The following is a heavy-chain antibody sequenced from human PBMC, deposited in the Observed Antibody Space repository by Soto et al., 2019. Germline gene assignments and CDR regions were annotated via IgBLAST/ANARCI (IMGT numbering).Heavy chain of an antibody. CDR2: ISFDGRDT. CDR3: AKLEAHYVWGSSDY. V-gene: IGHV3-30*18. J-gene: IGHJ4*02. D-gene: IGHD3-16*01. CDR1: GFMFTSYG. Sequence: GGSLRLSCAASGFMFTSYGIHWVRQAPGKGLEWVAHISFDGRDTSYSDSAKGRFTISRDSSKNTVDLQMNSLRAEDTAVYYCAKLEAHYVWGSSDYWGQGTLVTVSS.